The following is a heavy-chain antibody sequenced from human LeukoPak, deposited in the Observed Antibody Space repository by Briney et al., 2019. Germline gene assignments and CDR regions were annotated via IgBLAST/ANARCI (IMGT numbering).Heavy chain of an antibody. Sequence: SETLSLTCTVSGASISSGDYYWNWIRQPAGKGLEWIGRIYTSGSTNYNPSLKSRVTISIDTSKTQFSLKLTSVTAADTAVYYCARLSSTWYQDWYFDLWGRGTLVTVSS. CDR2: IYTSGST. CDR3: ARLSSTWYQDWYFDL. J-gene: IGHJ2*01. D-gene: IGHD6-13*01. CDR1: GASISSGDYY. V-gene: IGHV4-61*02.